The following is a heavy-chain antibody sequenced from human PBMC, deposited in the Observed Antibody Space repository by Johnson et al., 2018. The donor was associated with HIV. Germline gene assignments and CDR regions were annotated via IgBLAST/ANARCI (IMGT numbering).Heavy chain of an antibody. Sequence: EKLVESGGGVVQPGRSLRLSCAASGITVSSNYMSWVRQAPGKGLEWVSVIYSGGSTYYADSVKGRFTISRDNSKNTLYLQMNSLRAEDTAVYYCARAPRPDAFDIWGQGTMVTVSS. CDR1: GITVSSNY. J-gene: IGHJ3*02. CDR2: IYSGGST. CDR3: ARAPRPDAFDI. V-gene: IGHV3-66*01.